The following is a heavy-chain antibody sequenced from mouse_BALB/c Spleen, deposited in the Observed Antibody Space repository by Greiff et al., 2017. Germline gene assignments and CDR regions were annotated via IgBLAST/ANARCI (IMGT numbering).Heavy chain of an antibody. CDR1: GYTFTSYW. J-gene: IGHJ4*01. CDR2: INPSTGYT. D-gene: IGHD2-14*01. V-gene: IGHV1-7*01. Sequence: VQLQQSGAELAKPGASVKMSCKASGYTFTSYWMHWVKQRPGQGLEWIGYINPSTGYTEYNQKFKDKATLTADKSSSTAYMQLSSLTSEDSAVYYCARKGEVLSYYAMDYWGQGTSVTVSS. CDR3: ARKGEVLSYYAMDY.